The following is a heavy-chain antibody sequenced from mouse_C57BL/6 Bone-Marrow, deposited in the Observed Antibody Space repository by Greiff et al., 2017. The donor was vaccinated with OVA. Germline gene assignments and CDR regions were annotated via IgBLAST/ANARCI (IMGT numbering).Heavy chain of an antibody. J-gene: IGHJ1*03. CDR2: SRNKANDYTT. V-gene: IGHV7-1*01. D-gene: IGHD1-1*01. CDR3: ARDGITTVVAHWYFDV. CDR1: GFTFSDFY. Sequence: EVKLMESGGGLVQSGRSLRLSCATSGFTFSDFYMEWVRQAPGKGLEWIAASRNKANDYTTEYSASVKGRFIVSRDTSQSILYLQMNALRAEDTAIYYCARDGITTVVAHWYFDVWGTGTTVTVSS.